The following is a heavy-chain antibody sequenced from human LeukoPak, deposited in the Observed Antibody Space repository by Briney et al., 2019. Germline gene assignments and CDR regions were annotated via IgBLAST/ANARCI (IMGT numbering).Heavy chain of an antibody. CDR2: NSSNGGTT. V-gene: IGHV3-64D*09. Sequence: PGGSLTLSCSPCALTLSSYAMHWVRQAPGEGREYDTANSSNGGTTNYAATVKGKFTISRDNSKNTLYLQMRSLRAEDTAVYYCVTGRAAIDYWGQGTLVTVSS. D-gene: IGHD6-25*01. CDR3: VTGRAAIDY. CDR1: ALTLSSYA. J-gene: IGHJ4*02.